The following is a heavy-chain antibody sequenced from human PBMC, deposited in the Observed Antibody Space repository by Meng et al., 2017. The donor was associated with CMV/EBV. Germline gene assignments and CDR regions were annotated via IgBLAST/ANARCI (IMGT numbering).Heavy chain of an antibody. CDR2: ISNSGAVT. CDR3: AKDSLTTYNWFDP. D-gene: IGHD4-17*01. Sequence: ATSGFTFTKYPMTWVRQAPGKGLEWLSGISNSGAVTYYADAVKGRFTISRDNTKNTLYLQMHSLRVEDSALYYCAKDSLTTYNWFDPWGQGTLVTVSS. V-gene: IGHV3-23*01. J-gene: IGHJ5*02. CDR1: GFTFTKYP.